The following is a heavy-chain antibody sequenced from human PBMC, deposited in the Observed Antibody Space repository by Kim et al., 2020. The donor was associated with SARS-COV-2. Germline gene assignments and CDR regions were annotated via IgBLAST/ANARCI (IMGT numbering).Heavy chain of an antibody. CDR1: GGSFSGYY. D-gene: IGHD3-3*01. J-gene: IGHJ4*02. Sequence: SETLSLTCAVYGGSFSGYYWSWIRQPPGKGLEWIGEINHSGSTNYNPSLKSRVTISVDTSKNQFSLKLSSVTAADTAVYYCARRSGYYKRVGSTTGFVDYWGQGTLVTVSS. CDR2: INHSGST. CDR3: ARRSGYYKRVGSTTGFVDY. V-gene: IGHV4-34*01.